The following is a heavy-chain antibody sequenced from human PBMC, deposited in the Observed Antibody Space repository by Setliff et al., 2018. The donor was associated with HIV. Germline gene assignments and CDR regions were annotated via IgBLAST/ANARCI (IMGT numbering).Heavy chain of an antibody. CDR3: GRQPRWLQFPRYFDY. Sequence: SETLSLTCTVSGGSISSYYWSWIRQPPGKGLEWIGYIYYSGSTNYNPSLKSRVTISVDTSKNQFSLKLSSVTAADTAVYYCGRQPRWLQFPRYFDYWGQGTLVTVSS. D-gene: IGHD5-12*01. V-gene: IGHV4-59*08. CDR1: GGSISSYY. J-gene: IGHJ4*02. CDR2: IYYSGST.